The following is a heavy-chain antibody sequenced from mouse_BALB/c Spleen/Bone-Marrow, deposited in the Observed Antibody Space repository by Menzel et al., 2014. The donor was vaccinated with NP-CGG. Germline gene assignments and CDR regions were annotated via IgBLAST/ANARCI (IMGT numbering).Heavy chain of an antibody. CDR2: ILLGSGST. Sequence: VQLQQSGAELMKPGASVKISCKATGYTFSSYWIEWVKQRPGHGLVWIGEILLGSGSTNYNEKFKAKATFTADTSSNTANMQVSSLTSEDSAVYYCARRGISWFAYWGQGTLVTVSA. CDR3: ARRGISWFAY. CDR1: GYTFSSYW. V-gene: IGHV1-9*01. J-gene: IGHJ3*01.